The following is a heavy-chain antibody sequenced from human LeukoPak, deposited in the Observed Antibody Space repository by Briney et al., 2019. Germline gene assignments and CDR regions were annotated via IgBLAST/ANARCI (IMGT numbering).Heavy chain of an antibody. J-gene: IGHJ4*02. Sequence: GGSLRLSCAASGFTFSNHAMGWVRQAPGKGLQWVSVISGSGRTTEYADSVKGRFTISRDNSKNTLSLQMNSLRVEDTAIYYCAKNVVVKRYFDYWGQGTLITVSS. CDR3: AKNVVVKRYFDY. CDR2: ISGSGRTT. CDR1: GFTFSNHA. V-gene: IGHV3-23*01. D-gene: IGHD2-15*01.